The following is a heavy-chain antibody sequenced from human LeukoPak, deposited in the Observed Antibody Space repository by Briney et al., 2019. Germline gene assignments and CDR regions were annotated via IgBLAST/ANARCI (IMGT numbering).Heavy chain of an antibody. Sequence: PSETLSLTCAVYGGSFSGYYWSWIRQPPGKGLEWIGEINHSGSTNYNPSLKSRVTISVDTSKNQFSLKLSSVTAADTAVYYCARARLGYCSSTSCYHGNWFDPWGQETLVTVSS. CDR3: ARARLGYCSSTSCYHGNWFDP. D-gene: IGHD2-2*01. CDR2: INHSGST. V-gene: IGHV4-34*01. CDR1: GGSFSGYY. J-gene: IGHJ5*02.